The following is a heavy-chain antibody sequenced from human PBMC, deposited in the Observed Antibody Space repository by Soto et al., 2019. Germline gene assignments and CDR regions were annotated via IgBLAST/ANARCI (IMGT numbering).Heavy chain of an antibody. Sequence: PSETLSLTCTVSGGSISSYYWSWIRQPPGKGLEWIGYIYYSGSTNYNPSLKSRVTISVDTSKNQFSLKLSSVTAADTAVYYCARMSNDILTGSYYGMDVWGQGTTVTVSS. V-gene: IGHV4-59*01. CDR3: ARMSNDILTGSYYGMDV. J-gene: IGHJ6*02. CDR1: GGSISSYY. D-gene: IGHD3-9*01. CDR2: IYYSGST.